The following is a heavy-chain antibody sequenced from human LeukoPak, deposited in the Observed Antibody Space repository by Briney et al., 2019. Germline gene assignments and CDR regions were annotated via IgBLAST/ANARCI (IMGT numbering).Heavy chain of an antibody. CDR1: GFTFSSYG. V-gene: IGHV3-30*18. Sequence: GGSLRLSCAASGFTFSSYGMHWVRQAPGKGLEWVAVISYDGSNKYYADSVKGRFTISRDNSKNTLYLQMNSLRAEDTAVYYCAKVSDYGRYYYYYYGMDVWGQGTTVTVSS. D-gene: IGHD4-17*01. J-gene: IGHJ6*02. CDR2: ISYDGSNK. CDR3: AKVSDYGRYYYYYYGMDV.